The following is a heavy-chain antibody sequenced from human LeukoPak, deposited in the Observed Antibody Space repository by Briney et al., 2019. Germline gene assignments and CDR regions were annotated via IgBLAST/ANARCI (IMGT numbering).Heavy chain of an antibody. J-gene: IGHJ4*02. D-gene: IGHD5-18*01. V-gene: IGHV1-24*01. CDR3: ACGYSYGDY. Sequence: GASVKLSCKFAGYTFTELTIDRVRQRHGKGLEWMGGFDPEDGETIYAQKFQGRVTMTEDTSTDTAYMELSSLRSEDTAVYYCACGYSYGDYWGQGTLVTVSS. CDR2: FDPEDGET. CDR1: GYTFTELT.